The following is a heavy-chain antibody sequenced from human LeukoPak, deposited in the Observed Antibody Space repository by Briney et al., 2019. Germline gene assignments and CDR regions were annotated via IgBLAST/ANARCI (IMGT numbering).Heavy chain of an antibody. V-gene: IGHV3-33*06. CDR2: MWYDGSKD. J-gene: IGHJ4*02. CDR3: AKDRETYEYTFDY. CDR1: GFSFSTYG. D-gene: IGHD6-6*01. Sequence: GGSLRLSCAASGFSFSTYGIHWVRQAPGKGLEWVAVMWYDGSKDYYADSVKGRFTISRDASKNTLYLQMNNLRAEDTAVYYCAKDRETYEYTFDYWGQGTLVTVSS.